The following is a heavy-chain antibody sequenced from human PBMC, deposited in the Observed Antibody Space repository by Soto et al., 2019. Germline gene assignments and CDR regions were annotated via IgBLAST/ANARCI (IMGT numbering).Heavy chain of an antibody. CDR1: GYSFINYG. CDR3: ARDRIGNVYYYGMDL. CDR2: ITTHSGDT. V-gene: IGHV1-18*01. D-gene: IGHD1-1*01. J-gene: IGHJ6*02. Sequence: QVQLVQSGAEVKKPGASVTVSCKAFGYSFINYGINWVRQAPGQGLEWMGWITTHSGDTKYAENFQGRVTMTTDTSSSTAYMELRSLKSDDTALYYCARDRIGNVYYYGMDLWGQGTTVTVS.